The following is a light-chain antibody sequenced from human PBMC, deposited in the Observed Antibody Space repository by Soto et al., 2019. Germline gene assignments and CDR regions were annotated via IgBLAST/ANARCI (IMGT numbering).Light chain of an antibody. CDR2: EVS. Sequence: QSALTQPASVSGSPGQSITISCTGSSSDVGGYNFVSWYQHHPGKAPKLMIYEVSNRPSGVSNRFSGSKSGNTASLTISGLQAEDEADDYCHSYTSTSKLVFGGGTQLTVL. CDR3: HSYTSTSKLV. J-gene: IGLJ2*01. CDR1: SSDVGGYNF. V-gene: IGLV2-14*01.